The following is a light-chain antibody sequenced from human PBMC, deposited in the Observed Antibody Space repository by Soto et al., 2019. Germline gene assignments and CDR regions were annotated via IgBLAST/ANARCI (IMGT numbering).Light chain of an antibody. J-gene: IGLJ2*01. Sequence: QSALTQPPSASGSPGQPVTISCTGTSSDVGGYNYVSWYQQHPGKAPRLMIYEVNKRPSGVPYRFSGSKSGNTASLTVSGLQADDEAVYYCSSYAGNNLLVFGGGTKL. CDR3: SSYAGNNLLV. CDR2: EVN. CDR1: SSDVGGYNY. V-gene: IGLV2-8*01.